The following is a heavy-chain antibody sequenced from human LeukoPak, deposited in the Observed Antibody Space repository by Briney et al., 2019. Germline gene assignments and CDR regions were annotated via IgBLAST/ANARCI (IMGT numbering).Heavy chain of an antibody. CDR2: ISYDGSNK. CDR1: GFTFSSYG. Sequence: GGSLSLSCAASGFTFSSYGMHGVRQAPGKGLEWVAVISYDGSNKYYADSVKGRFTISRDNSKNTLYLQMNSLRAEDTAVYYCAKLGGDGNFDYWGQGTLVTVSS. J-gene: IGHJ4*02. D-gene: IGHD3-16*01. CDR3: AKLGGDGNFDY. V-gene: IGHV3-30*18.